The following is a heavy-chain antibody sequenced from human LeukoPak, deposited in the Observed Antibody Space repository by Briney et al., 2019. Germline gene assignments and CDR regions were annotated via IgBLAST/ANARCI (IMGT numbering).Heavy chain of an antibody. CDR1: GFTFSSYA. J-gene: IGHJ4*02. V-gene: IGHV3-30-3*01. CDR2: ISYDGSNK. D-gene: IGHD3-22*01. Sequence: GGSLRLSCAASGFTFSSYAMHWVRQAPGKGLEWVAVISYDGSNKYYADSVKGRFTISRDNSKNTLYLQMNSLRAEDTAVYYCARADYYDSSGYYYYWGQGTLVTVSS. CDR3: ARADYYDSSGYYYY.